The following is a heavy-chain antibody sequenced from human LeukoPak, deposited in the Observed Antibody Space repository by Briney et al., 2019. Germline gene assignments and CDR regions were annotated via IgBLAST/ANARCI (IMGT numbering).Heavy chain of an antibody. Sequence: ASVRVSCKASGYTFTGYYMHWVRQAPGQGLEWRGWINPNSGGTKYAQNFQGRVTMTRDTSLSTAYMELSRLRSDDTAVYYCARDRGSPDAFDIWGQGTMVTVSS. CDR3: ARDRGSPDAFDI. CDR1: GYTFTGYY. CDR2: INPNSGGT. D-gene: IGHD1-26*01. J-gene: IGHJ3*02. V-gene: IGHV1-2*02.